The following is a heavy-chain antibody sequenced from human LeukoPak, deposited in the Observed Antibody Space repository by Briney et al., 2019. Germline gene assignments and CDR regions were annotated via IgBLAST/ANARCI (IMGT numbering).Heavy chain of an antibody. CDR1: GGTFSSYA. J-gene: IGHJ3*02. CDR2: IIPIFGTA. Sequence: SVKVSCKASGGTFSSYAISWVRQAPGQGLEWMGWIIPIFGTANYAQKFQGRVTITADESTSTAYMELSSLRSEDTAVYYCAREVVVAATHDAFDIWGQGTMVTVSS. CDR3: AREVVVAATHDAFDI. D-gene: IGHD2-15*01. V-gene: IGHV1-69*01.